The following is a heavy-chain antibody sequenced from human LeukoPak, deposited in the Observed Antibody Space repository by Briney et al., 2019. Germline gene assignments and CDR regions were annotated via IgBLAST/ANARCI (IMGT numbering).Heavy chain of an antibody. CDR3: VRQFYGPGSYYNSLSHDAFDI. Sequence: GESLKISCKGSGYSFTSYWLGWVRQMPGKGLEWMGIIYPGDSDTRYSPSFQGQVTISADKSISTAYLQWSSLKASDTAMYHCVRQFYGPGSYYNSLSHDAFDIWGQGTMVTVSS. CDR1: GYSFTSYW. D-gene: IGHD3-10*01. CDR2: IYPGDSDT. V-gene: IGHV5-51*01. J-gene: IGHJ3*02.